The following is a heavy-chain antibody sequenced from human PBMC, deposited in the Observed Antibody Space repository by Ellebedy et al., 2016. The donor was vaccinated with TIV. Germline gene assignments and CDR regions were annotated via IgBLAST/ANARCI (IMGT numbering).Heavy chain of an antibody. CDR3: VRGGATFDC. CDR2: IKKDGSEK. V-gene: IGHV3-7*01. Sequence: GGSLRLXXAASGFTFSSYWMHWVRQAPGKGLEWVTNIKKDGSEKNYVDSVKGRFTISRDNAKNSLYLQMNSLRTEDTAMYYCVRGGATFDCWGQGTLVTVSS. D-gene: IGHD3-16*01. J-gene: IGHJ4*02. CDR1: GFTFSSYW.